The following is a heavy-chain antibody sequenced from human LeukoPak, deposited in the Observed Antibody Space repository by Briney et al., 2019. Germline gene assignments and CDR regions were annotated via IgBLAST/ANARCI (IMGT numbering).Heavy chain of an antibody. D-gene: IGHD5-12*01. J-gene: IGHJ3*02. CDR3: AKDLDIVDAFDI. CDR1: GFTFSSYA. CDR2: ISGSGGST. Sequence: PGGSLRLSCAASGFTFSSYAMSWVRQAPGKGLEWVSAISGSGGSTYYADSAKGRFTISRDNSKNTLYLQMNSLRAEDTAVYYCAKDLDIVDAFDIWGQGTMVTVSS. V-gene: IGHV3-23*01.